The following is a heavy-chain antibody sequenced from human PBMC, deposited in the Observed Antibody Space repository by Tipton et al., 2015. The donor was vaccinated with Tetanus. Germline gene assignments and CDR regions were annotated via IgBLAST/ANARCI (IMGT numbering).Heavy chain of an antibody. CDR3: ARVANRSRRRGFDI. V-gene: IGHV4-59*01. J-gene: IGHJ3*02. CDR1: GDSISYSH. Sequence: TLSLTCSVSGDSISYSHWSWIRQAPGKGLEWIAKIYFREGTDYNPSLQGRVRISLDTSKSQISLKLMSVTAADTAVYYCARVANRSRRRGFDIWGQGTMVVVSS. CDR2: IYFREGT. D-gene: IGHD2/OR15-2a*01.